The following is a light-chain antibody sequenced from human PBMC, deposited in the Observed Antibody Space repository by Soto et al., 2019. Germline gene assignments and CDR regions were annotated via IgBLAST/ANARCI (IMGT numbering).Light chain of an antibody. CDR1: HSVSSKY. CDR2: GAS. CDR3: QQYGSSPPWT. Sequence: EIGLTQSPGTLSLSPGERTTLSCRASHSVSSKYLAWYQQKVGQAPRLLIYGASSRATGIPDRFSGSGSGTDFTLTISTLEPDDFAVYYCQQYGSSPPWTFGQGTKVEIK. V-gene: IGKV3-20*01. J-gene: IGKJ1*01.